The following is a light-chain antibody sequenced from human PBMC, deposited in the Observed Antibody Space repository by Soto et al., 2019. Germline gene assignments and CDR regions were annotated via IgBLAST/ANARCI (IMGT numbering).Light chain of an antibody. Sequence: EIVMTQSPAALSVSPGGAATLSCRASQSVHSRLAWYQQKPGQAPRLLIYGASTRASGIPARFRGSGSGTEFTLTISSLQSEDFAVYYCQQYDDWPPWTCGPGTKVEIK. CDR2: GAS. CDR3: QQYDDWPPWT. V-gene: IGKV3-15*01. CDR1: QSVHSR. J-gene: IGKJ1*01.